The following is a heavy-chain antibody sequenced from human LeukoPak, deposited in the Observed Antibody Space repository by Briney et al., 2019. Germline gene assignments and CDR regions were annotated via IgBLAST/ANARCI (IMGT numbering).Heavy chain of an antibody. V-gene: IGHV3-9*01. CDR3: AKGPTPTVTTRNWFDP. D-gene: IGHD4-17*01. CDR1: GFTFDDYA. J-gene: IGHJ5*02. CDR2: ISWNSGSI. Sequence: GRSLRLSCAASGFTFDDYAMHWVRQAPGKGLEWVSGISWNSGSIGYADSVKGRFTISRDNAKNSLYLQMNSLRAEDTALYYCAKGPTPTVTTRNWFDPWGQGTLVTVSS.